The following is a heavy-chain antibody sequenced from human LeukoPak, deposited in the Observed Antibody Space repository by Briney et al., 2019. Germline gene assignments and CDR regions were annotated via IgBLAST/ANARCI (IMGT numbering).Heavy chain of an antibody. V-gene: IGHV3-21*01. CDR3: ARRYCSSTSCYRGVGYYYYYMDV. D-gene: IGHD2-2*01. J-gene: IGHJ6*03. CDR2: ISSSSSYI. Sequence: PGGSLRLSCAASGFTFSSYSMNWVRQAPGKGLEWVSSISSSSSYIYYADSVKGRFTISRDNAKNTLYLQMNSLRAEDTAVYYCARRYCSSTSCYRGVGYYYYYMDVWGKGTTVTVSS. CDR1: GFTFSSYS.